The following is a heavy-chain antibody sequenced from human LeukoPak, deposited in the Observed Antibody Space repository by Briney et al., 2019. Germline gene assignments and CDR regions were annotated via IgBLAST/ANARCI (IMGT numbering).Heavy chain of an antibody. CDR1: GFTVSSNS. CDR2: IYSGGST. J-gene: IGHJ4*02. CDR3: ARETPDSSGWD. D-gene: IGHD6-19*01. Sequence: PGGSLRLSCTVSGFTVSSNSMSWVRQAPGQGLEWVSVIYSGGSTYYADSVKGRFTISRDNAKNSLYLQMNSLRAEDTAVYYCARETPDSSGWDWGQGTLVTVSS. V-gene: IGHV3-53*01.